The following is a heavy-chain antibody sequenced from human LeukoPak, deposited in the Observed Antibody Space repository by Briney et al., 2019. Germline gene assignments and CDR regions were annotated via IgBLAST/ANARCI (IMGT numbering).Heavy chain of an antibody. CDR2: IYYSGST. D-gene: IGHD4-17*01. Sequence: KPSETLSLTCTVSGGSISSYYWSWIRQPPGKGLEWIGYIYYSGSTNYNPSLKSRVTTSVGTSKNQFSLKLSSVAAADTAVYYCARGYGDYAWDAFDIWGQGTMVTVSS. CDR1: GGSISSYY. J-gene: IGHJ3*02. CDR3: ARGYGDYAWDAFDI. V-gene: IGHV4-59*01.